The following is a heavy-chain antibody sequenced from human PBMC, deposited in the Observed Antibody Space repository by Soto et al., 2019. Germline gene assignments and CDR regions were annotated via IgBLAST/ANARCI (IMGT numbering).Heavy chain of an antibody. V-gene: IGHV3-21*01. Sequence: PGGSLRLSCAASGFTFSSYSMNWVRQAPGKGLEWVSSISSSSSYIYYADSVKGRFTISRDNAKNSLYLQMNSLRAEDTAVYYCGRGNGQQLIYYYYGMDVWGQGTTVTVSS. J-gene: IGHJ6*02. CDR3: GRGNGQQLIYYYYGMDV. CDR1: GFTFSSYS. D-gene: IGHD6-13*01. CDR2: ISSSSSYI.